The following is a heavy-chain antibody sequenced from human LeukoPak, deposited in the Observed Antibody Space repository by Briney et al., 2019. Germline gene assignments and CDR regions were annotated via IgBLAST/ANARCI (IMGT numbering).Heavy chain of an antibody. Sequence: ASVKVSCKASGYTFTSYDIYWVRQATGQGLEWMGWMNPNSGNTGYAQKFQGRVTMTRNTSISTAYMELSSLRSEDTAVYYCARDQGYQLLYGNYYYYGMDVWGQGTTVTVSS. CDR2: MNPNSGNT. V-gene: IGHV1-8*01. CDR1: GYTFTSYD. CDR3: ARDQGYQLLYGNYYYYGMDV. J-gene: IGHJ6*02. D-gene: IGHD2-2*02.